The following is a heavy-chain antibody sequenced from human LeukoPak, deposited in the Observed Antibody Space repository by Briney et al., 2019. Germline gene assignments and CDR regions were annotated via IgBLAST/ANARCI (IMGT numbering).Heavy chain of an antibody. CDR1: GFTFSSYA. J-gene: IGHJ4*02. CDR3: WKRGYFGSGKELFLDY. D-gene: IGHD3-10*01. Sequence: GGSLRLSCAASGFTFSSYAMTWVRQAPGRGLEWVSAISGGGGSAYYVDSVKGRFTISRDNSKNTLYLQMNILRADDTAVYYCWKRGYFGSGKELFLDYWGQGTLVTVLS. V-gene: IGHV3-23*01. CDR2: ISGGGGSA.